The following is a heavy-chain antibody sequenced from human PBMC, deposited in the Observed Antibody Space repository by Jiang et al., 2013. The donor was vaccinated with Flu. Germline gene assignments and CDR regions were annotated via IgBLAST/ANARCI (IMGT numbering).Heavy chain of an antibody. D-gene: IGHD3-22*01. V-gene: IGHV3-48*03. J-gene: IGHJ3*02. CDR2: I. Sequence: IYYADSVKGRFTISRDNAKSSLSLQMNSLRAEDTAVYYCAREPNYDRSQRAKADAFDIWGQGTMVTVSS. CDR3: AREPNYDRSQRAKADAFDI.